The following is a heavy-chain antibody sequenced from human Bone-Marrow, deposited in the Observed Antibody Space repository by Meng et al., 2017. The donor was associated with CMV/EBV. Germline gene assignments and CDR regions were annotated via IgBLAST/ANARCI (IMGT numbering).Heavy chain of an antibody. V-gene: IGHV3-30*04. J-gene: IGHJ6*02. Sequence: GESLKISCAASGFTFSSYAMHWVRQAPGKGLEWVAVISYDGSNKYYADSVKGRFTISRDNSKNTLYLQMNSLRAEDTAVYYCARDPPKYSSLTGDYYYYGMDVCGQGTTVTVSS. CDR1: GFTFSSYA. CDR2: ISYDGSNK. D-gene: IGHD6-6*01. CDR3: ARDPPKYSSLTGDYYYYGMDV.